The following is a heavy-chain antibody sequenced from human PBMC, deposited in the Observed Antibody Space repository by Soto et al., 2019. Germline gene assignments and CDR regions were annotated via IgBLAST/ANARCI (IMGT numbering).Heavy chain of an antibody. J-gene: IGHJ4*02. CDR3: AKHLHSRRIAAAAGFDY. CDR1: GFTFSSYA. D-gene: IGHD6-13*01. CDR2: ISGSGGST. V-gene: IGHV3-23*01. Sequence: GGSLRLSCAASGFTFSSYAMSWVRQAPGKGLEWVSAISGSGGSTYYADSVKGRFTISRDNSKNTLYLQMNSLRAEDTAVYYCAKHLHSRRIAAAAGFDYWGQGTLVTVSS.